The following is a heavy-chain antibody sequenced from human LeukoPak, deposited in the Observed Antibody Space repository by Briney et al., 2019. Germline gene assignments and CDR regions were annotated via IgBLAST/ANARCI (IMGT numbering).Heavy chain of an antibody. J-gene: IGHJ4*02. CDR3: TGDYGDYVIGH. D-gene: IGHD4-17*01. CDR1: GGSISSTTYY. Sequence: PSETLSLTCTVSGGSISSTTYYWGWIRQPPGKGLEWIGSMHYSGSTYYNPSLNSRVTISLDMSKNLFSLRLSSVTAADTAVYYCTGDYGDYVIGHWGQGTLVTVSS. CDR2: MHYSGST. V-gene: IGHV4-39*01.